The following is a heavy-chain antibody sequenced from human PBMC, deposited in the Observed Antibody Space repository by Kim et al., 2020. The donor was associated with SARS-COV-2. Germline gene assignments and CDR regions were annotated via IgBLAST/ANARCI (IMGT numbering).Heavy chain of an antibody. CDR1: AYSISSDSY. J-gene: IGHJ4*02. D-gene: IGHD6-19*01. CDR2: NFSSGTT. CDR3: VRDSSGWFCDY. V-gene: IGHV4-38-2*02. Sequence: SETLSLTCTVSAYSISSDSYCWFSQQPGKRLQGLIGSNFSSGTTYYNPPLRSRLTISVDTSKNQFSLQLSSVTAADTAVYYCVRDSSGWFCDYWGQGTLVTVSS.